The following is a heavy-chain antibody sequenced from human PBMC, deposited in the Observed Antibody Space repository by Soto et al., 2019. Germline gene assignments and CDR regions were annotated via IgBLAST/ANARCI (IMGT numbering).Heavy chain of an antibody. Sequence: QVQLVESGGGVVQPGRSLRLSCAASGFTFSSYAMHWVRQAPGKGLEWVAVISYDGSNKYYVVSVKGRFTISRDNSKNTLYLQMNSLRAEDPAVYYCARAEEPGSFDPWGQGTLVTVSS. CDR3: ARAEEPGSFDP. V-gene: IGHV3-30-3*01. CDR1: GFTFSSYA. J-gene: IGHJ5*02. CDR2: ISYDGSNK.